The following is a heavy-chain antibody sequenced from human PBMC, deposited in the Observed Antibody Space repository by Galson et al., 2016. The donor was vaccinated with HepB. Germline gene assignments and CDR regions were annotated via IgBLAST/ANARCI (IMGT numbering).Heavy chain of an antibody. CDR3: LRDRGNTYGSENYFAY. D-gene: IGHD5-18*01. CDR2: ISKKGGGA. Sequence: SLRLSCASSVFTFDPYALHWVRQAPGKGLEFVSGISKKGGGACYASSGRGRFTMSKDSTRNKLYLQMSSQRPEDTAVYFCLRDRGNTYGSENYFAYWGQGTMVTVSS. V-gene: IGHV3-64D*09. CDR1: VFTFDPYA. J-gene: IGHJ4*03.